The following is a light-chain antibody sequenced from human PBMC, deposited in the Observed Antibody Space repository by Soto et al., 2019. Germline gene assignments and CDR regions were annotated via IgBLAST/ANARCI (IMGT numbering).Light chain of an antibody. CDR2: VAF. CDR3: LQDYTYPLT. J-gene: IGKJ4*01. CDR1: QSIGRW. V-gene: IGKV1-6*01. Sequence: IQMTQSPSTLSASVGDIVTINFRASQSIGRWLAWYQQKPGEAPKLLISVAFSLRSGVPSRFSGSGSGTDFTLTISSLQPEDFATYYCLQDYTYPLTFGGGTKVDIK.